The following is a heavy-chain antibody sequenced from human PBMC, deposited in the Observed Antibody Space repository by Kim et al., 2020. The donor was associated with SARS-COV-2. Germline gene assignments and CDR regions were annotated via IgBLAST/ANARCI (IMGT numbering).Heavy chain of an antibody. V-gene: IGHV4-34*01. CDR2: INHSGST. Sequence: SETLSLTCAVYGGSFSGYYWSWIRHPPGKGLEWIGEINHSGSTNYNPSLKSRVTISVDTSKNQFSLKLSSVTAADTAVYYCARERQELDYWGQGTLVTVSS. CDR1: GGSFSGYY. CDR3: ARERQELDY. D-gene: IGHD1-26*01. J-gene: IGHJ4*02.